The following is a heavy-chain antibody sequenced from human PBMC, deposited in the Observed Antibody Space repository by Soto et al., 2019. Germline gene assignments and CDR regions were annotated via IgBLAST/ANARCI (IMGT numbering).Heavy chain of an antibody. CDR1: GGSFSGYY. J-gene: IGHJ6*02. D-gene: IGHD6-13*01. CDR3: ARTIAAAGYYYYVMDV. V-gene: IGHV4-34*01. Sequence: SETLSLTCAVYGGSFSGYYWSWIRQPPGKGLEWIGEINHSGSTHYNPSLKSRVTISVDTSKNQFSLKLSSVTAADTAVYYCARTIAAAGYYYYVMDVWGQGTTVTVSS. CDR2: INHSGST.